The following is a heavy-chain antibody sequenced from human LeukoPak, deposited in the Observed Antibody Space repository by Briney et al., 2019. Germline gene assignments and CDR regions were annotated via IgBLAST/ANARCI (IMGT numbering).Heavy chain of an antibody. CDR3: AKDVSGSYTYGMDV. CDR2: ISYDGSNK. J-gene: IGHJ6*02. D-gene: IGHD1-26*01. V-gene: IGHV3-30*18. CDR1: GFTFSNAW. Sequence: GGSLRLSCAVSGFTFSNAWMNWVRQAPGKGLEWVAVISYDGSNKYYADSVKGRFTISRDNSKNTLYLQMNSLRAEDTAVYYCAKDVSGSYTYGMDVWGQGTTVTVSS.